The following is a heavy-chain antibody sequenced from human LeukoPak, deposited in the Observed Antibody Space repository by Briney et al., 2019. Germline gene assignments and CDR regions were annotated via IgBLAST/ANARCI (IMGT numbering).Heavy chain of an antibody. CDR1: GYSISSGYY. D-gene: IGHD6-19*01. V-gene: IGHV4-38-2*02. Sequence: PSETLSLTCNVFGYSISSGYYWGWIRQPPGKGLEWIGSIYHSGSTYYNPSLKSRVTISVDTSKNHFSLKLSSVTAADTAVYYCATGLNSGWYLYAFDIWGQGTMVTVSS. CDR2: IYHSGST. CDR3: ATGLNSGWYLYAFDI. J-gene: IGHJ3*02.